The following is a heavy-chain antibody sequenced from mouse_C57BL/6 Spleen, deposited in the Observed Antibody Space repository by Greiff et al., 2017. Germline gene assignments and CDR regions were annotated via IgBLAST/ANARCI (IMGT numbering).Heavy chain of an antibody. CDR2: IDPNSGGT. V-gene: IGHV1-72*01. D-gene: IGHD1-1*01. J-gene: IGHJ1*03. CDR1: GYTFTSYW. Sequence: QVQLQQPGAELVQPGASVSLSCKASGYTFTSYWMHWVKQRPGRGLEWIGRIDPNSGGTKYNEKFKSKATLTVDKPSSTAYMQLSSLTSADSAVYDCARSTVVYFDVWGTGTTVTVSS. CDR3: ARSTVVYFDV.